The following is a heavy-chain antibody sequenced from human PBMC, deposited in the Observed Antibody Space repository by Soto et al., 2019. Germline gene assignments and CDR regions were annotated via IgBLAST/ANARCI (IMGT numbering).Heavy chain of an antibody. CDR2: IYPGDSDT. CDR1: GYSFTSYW. V-gene: IGHV5-51*01. D-gene: IGHD2-21*02. CDR3: ARGGVVTATPLDFDI. Sequence: GESLKISCKGSGYSFTSYWIGWVRQMPGKGLEWMGIIYPGDSDTRYSPSFQGQVTISADKSISTAYLQWSSLKASDTAMYYCARGGVVTATPLDFDIWGQGTMVTISS. J-gene: IGHJ3*02.